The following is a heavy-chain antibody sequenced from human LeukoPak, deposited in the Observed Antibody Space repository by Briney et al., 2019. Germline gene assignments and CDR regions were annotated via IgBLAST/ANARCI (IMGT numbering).Heavy chain of an antibody. CDR2: MYTSGST. CDR3: AKGSGWYPI. Sequence: SETLSLTCTVSGDSISPHAWSRIRQPPGKGLEWIGYMYTSGSTNYNPSLRSRVTILVDTSKNQVSLKLSSVTAADTAVYYCAKGSGWYPIWDQGTLVIVSS. D-gene: IGHD6-19*01. V-gene: IGHV4-4*09. CDR1: GDSISPHA. J-gene: IGHJ4*02.